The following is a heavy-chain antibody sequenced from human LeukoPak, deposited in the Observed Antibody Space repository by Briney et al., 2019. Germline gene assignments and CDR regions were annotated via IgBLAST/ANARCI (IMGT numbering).Heavy chain of an antibody. Sequence: GASVTVSCKVSGYTLTELSMHWVRQAPGKGLEWMGGFDPEDGETIYAQKFQGRVTMAEDTSTDTAYMELSSLRSEDTAVYYCATIPQWERTPYFDYWGQGTLVTVSS. J-gene: IGHJ4*02. CDR2: FDPEDGET. CDR3: ATIPQWERTPYFDY. V-gene: IGHV1-24*01. D-gene: IGHD1-26*01. CDR1: GYTLTELS.